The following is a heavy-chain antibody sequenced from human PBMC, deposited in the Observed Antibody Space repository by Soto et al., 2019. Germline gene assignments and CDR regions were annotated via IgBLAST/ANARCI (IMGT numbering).Heavy chain of an antibody. CDR2: INPSGGST. V-gene: IGHV1-46*03. Sequence: ASVKVSCKASGYTFTSYYMHWVLQAPGQGLEWMGIINPSGGSTSYAQKFQGRVTMARDTSTSTVYMELSSLRSEDTAVYYCARVYCSGGSCYSVDYWGQVTLVTVSS. CDR1: GYTFTSYY. CDR3: ARVYCSGGSCYSVDY. D-gene: IGHD2-15*01. J-gene: IGHJ4*02.